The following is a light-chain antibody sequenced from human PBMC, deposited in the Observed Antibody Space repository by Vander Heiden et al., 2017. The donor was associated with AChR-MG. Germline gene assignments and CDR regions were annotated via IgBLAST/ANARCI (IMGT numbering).Light chain of an antibody. CDR3: QSADSSGTYLWV. Sequence: SYELTQPPSVSVSPGETARITWSGDAVAKQYAYWYQQKPGQAPGLVIYKDSERPSGIPERFSGSSSGTTVTLTISGVQAEDEADDYCQSADSSGTYLWVFGGGTKLTVL. CDR1: AVAKQY. V-gene: IGLV3-25*03. CDR2: KDS. J-gene: IGLJ3*02.